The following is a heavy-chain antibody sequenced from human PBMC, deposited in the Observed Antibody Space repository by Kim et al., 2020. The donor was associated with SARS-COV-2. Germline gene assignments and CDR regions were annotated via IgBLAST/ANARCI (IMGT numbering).Heavy chain of an antibody. J-gene: IGHJ4*02. CDR1: GFTFKTYT. CDR2: ITGNGGST. D-gene: IGHD1-1*01. V-gene: IGHV3-23*01. CDR3: VKDERPYNTWYTDY. Sequence: GGSLRLSCAASGFTFKTYTMSWVRQAPGKGLEWVSAITGNGGSTYYVDSVKGRFTVSRDNSKNMLYLQMNSLRAEDTAVYYCVKDERPYNTWYTDYWGQGTLVIVSS.